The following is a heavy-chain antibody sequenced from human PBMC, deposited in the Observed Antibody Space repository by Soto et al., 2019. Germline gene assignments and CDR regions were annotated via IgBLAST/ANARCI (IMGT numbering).Heavy chain of an antibody. CDR3: ARGSPITMVRGVLGGFDY. J-gene: IGHJ4*02. CDR1: GLTFSSYD. CDR2: IGTAGDT. D-gene: IGHD3-10*01. V-gene: IGHV3-13*01. Sequence: PGGSLRLSCAASGLTFSSYDMHWVRQATGKGLEWVSAIGTAGDTYYPGSVKGRFTISRENAKNSLYLQMNSLRAGDTAVYYCARGSPITMVRGVLGGFDYWGQGTLVTV.